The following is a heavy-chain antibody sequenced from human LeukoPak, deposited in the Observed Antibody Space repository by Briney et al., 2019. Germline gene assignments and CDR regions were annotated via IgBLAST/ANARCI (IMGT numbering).Heavy chain of an antibody. D-gene: IGHD2/OR15-2a*01. CDR1: GYTFTDHY. CDR2: TNPKTGGT. CDR3: VLAMGEYFDY. J-gene: IGHJ4*02. Sequence: ASVKVSCKASGYTFTDHYIHWVRQAPGQGLEWVGWTNPKTGGTKYAQRFRDRVTMSRDTSIRTAYMELRRLMSDDTAVYCCVLAMGEYFDYWGQGTLVTVSS. V-gene: IGHV1-2*02.